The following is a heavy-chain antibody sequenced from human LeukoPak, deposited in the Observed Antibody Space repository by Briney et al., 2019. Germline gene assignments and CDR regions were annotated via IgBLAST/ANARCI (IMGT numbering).Heavy chain of an antibody. V-gene: IGHV3-74*01. CDR2: INTDGSST. CDR3: ARDSRTTIFGVAHFDY. Sequence: GGSLRLSCAASGFTFSSYWMHWVRHAPGKGLVWVSRINTDGSSTSYADSVKGRFTISRDNAKNTLYLQMNSLRAEDTAVYYCARDSRTTIFGVAHFDYWGQGTLVTVSS. D-gene: IGHD3-3*01. CDR1: GFTFSSYW. J-gene: IGHJ4*02.